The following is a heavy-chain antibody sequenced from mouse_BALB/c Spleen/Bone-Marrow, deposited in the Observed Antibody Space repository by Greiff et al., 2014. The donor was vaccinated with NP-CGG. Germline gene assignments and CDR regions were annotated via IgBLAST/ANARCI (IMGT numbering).Heavy chain of an antibody. V-gene: IGHV1S81*02. Sequence: VQLQQSGAELVKPGASVKLSCKASGYTFTSYWMHWVKQRPGQGLEWIGEINPSNGRTNYNEKFKSKATLTVDKSSSTAYMQPSSLTSEDSAVYYCARDYDYWYFDVRGAETTVTVSS. CDR1: GYTFTSYW. J-gene: IGHJ1*01. D-gene: IGHD2-4*01. CDR2: INPSNGRT. CDR3: ARDYDYWYFDV.